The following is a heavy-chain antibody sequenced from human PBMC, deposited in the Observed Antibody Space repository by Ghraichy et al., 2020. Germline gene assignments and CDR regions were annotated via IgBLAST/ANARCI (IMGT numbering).Heavy chain of an antibody. CDR3: AKEIVGVSAAGTYDFDY. D-gene: IGHD6-13*01. J-gene: IGHJ4*01. CDR2: ISGSGGST. Sequence: GGSLRLSCAASGFTFSSYAMSWVRQAPGKGLEWVSAISGSGGSTYYADSVKGRVTISRDNSKNTLYLQMNSLRAEDTAVYYCAKEIVGVSAAGTYDFDYWGQGTLVTVSS. CDR1: GFTFSSYA. V-gene: IGHV3-23*01.